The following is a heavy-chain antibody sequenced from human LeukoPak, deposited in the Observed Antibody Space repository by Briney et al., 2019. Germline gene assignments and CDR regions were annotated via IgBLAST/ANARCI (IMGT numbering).Heavy chain of an antibody. CDR2: IKQDGSEK. J-gene: IGHJ6*03. CDR1: GFTFSSYE. Sequence: PGGSLRLSCAASGFTFSSYEMNWVRQAPGKGLEWVANIKQDGSEKYYVDSVKGRFTISRDNAKNSLYLQMNSLRAEDTAVYYCATAPFRSGWPIGGVFYYYYYYMDVWGKGTTVTVSS. CDR3: ATAPFRSGWPIGGVFYYYYYYMDV. D-gene: IGHD3-16*01. V-gene: IGHV3-7*01.